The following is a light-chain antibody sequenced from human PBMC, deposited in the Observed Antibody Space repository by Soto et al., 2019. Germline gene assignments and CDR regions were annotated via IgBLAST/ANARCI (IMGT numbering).Light chain of an antibody. CDR3: ETWDSNTHEV. CDR2: LERSGSY. J-gene: IGLJ2*01. CDR1: SGHSTYI. V-gene: IGLV4-60*03. Sequence: QSVLTQSSSASASLGSSVKLTCTLSSGHSTYIVAWHQQQPGKAPRYLMKLERSGSYNKGSGVPDRFSGSSSGADRYLTISTLQSEDEADYYCETWDSNTHEVFGGGTKLTVL.